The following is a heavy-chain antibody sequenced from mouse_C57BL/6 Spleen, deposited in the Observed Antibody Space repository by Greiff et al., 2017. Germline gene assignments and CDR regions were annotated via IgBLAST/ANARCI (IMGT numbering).Heavy chain of an antibody. CDR2: IDPNSGST. Sequence: VQLQQPGAELVKPGASVKLSCKASGYTFTSYWMHWVKQRPGQGLEWIGMIDPNSGSTNYNEKFKSKATLTVDKSSSTAYMQLSSLTSEDSAVYYGVNYDEDKRVGGAMDYWGQGTSVTVSS. CDR1: GYTFTSYW. V-gene: IGHV1-64*01. D-gene: IGHD2-3*01. CDR3: VNYDEDKRVGGAMDY. J-gene: IGHJ4*01.